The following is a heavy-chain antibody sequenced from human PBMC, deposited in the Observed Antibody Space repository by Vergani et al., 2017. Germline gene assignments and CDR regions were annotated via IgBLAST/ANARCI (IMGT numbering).Heavy chain of an antibody. CDR3: AREIRGNYNYYYYMDV. Sequence: QVQLQESGPGLVKPSQTLSLTCTVSGGSISSGGYYWSWIRQHPGKGLELIGYIYYSGSTYYNPSLKSRVTISVDTSKNQFSLKLSSVTAADTAVYYCAREIRGNYNYYYYMDVWGKGTTVTVSS. CDR2: IYYSGST. CDR1: GGSISSGGYY. J-gene: IGHJ6*03. D-gene: IGHD3-16*01. V-gene: IGHV4-31*03.